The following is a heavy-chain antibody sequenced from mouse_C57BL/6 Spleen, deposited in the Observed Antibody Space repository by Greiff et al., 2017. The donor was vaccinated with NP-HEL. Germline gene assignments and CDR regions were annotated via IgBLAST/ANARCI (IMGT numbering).Heavy chain of an antibody. CDR3: ASTPITTVVDYAMDY. Sequence: EVKLMESGGGLVQPGGSLKLSCAASGFTFSDYYMYWVRQTPEKRLEWVAYISNGGGSTYYPDTVKGRFTISRDNAKNTLYLQMSRLKSEDTAMYYCASTPITTVVDYAMDYWGQGTSVTVSS. V-gene: IGHV5-12*01. CDR1: GFTFSDYY. J-gene: IGHJ4*01. CDR2: ISNGGGST. D-gene: IGHD1-1*01.